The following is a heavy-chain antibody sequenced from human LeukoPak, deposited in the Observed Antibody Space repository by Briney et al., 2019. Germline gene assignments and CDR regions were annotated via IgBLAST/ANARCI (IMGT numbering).Heavy chain of an antibody. V-gene: IGHV3-11*04. J-gene: IGHJ6*03. CDR3: AKRYFDWLSPYYYYYMDV. CDR1: GFTFSDYY. D-gene: IGHD3-9*01. CDR2: ISSSSSTI. Sequence: AGGSLRLSCAASGFTFSDYYMSWIRQPPGKGLKWVSYISSSSSTIYYADSVKGRFTISRDNSKNTLYLQMNSLRAEDTAVYYCAKRYFDWLSPYYYYYMDVWGKGTTVTISS.